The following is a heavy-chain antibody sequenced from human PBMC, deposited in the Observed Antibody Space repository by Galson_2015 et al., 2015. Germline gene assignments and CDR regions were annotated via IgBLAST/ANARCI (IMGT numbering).Heavy chain of an antibody. J-gene: IGHJ4*02. V-gene: IGHV1-2*06. D-gene: IGHD3-10*01. CDR3: AREVPPYYYGSGSYPDY. CDR2: INPNSGGT. Sequence: SVKVSCKASGYTFTGYYMHWVRQAPGQGLEWMGRINPNSGGTNYAQKFQGRVTMTRDTSISTAYMELSRLRSDDTAVYYCAREVPPYYYGSGSYPDYWGQGTLVTVSS. CDR1: GYTFTGYY.